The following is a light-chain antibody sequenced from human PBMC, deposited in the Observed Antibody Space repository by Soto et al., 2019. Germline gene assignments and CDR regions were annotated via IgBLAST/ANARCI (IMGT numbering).Light chain of an antibody. CDR3: QQLNGYPLT. Sequence: DIQLTXSPSFLSASXXXXXTITCRASQGISSFLAWYQQKPGKAPNLLIYTASTLQSGVPSRFSGSGSGTEFTLTISSLQPEDFATYYCQQLNGYPLTFGGGTKVEIK. CDR1: QGISSF. CDR2: TAS. J-gene: IGKJ4*01. V-gene: IGKV1-9*01.